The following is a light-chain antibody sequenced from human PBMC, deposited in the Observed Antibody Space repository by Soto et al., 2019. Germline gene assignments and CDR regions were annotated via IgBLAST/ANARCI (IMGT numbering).Light chain of an antibody. CDR1: TGHNTYA. Sequence: QLVLTQTPSASASVGASVKLTCTLSTGHNTYAIAWHQQQPNKGPRYLMNLNSDGSHTKGDGIPDRFSGSSSGAVRYLTISSLQSEDEADYYCQTWGTGTVVFGGGTKLTVL. CDR3: QTWGTGTVV. CDR2: LNSDGSH. V-gene: IGLV4-69*01. J-gene: IGLJ3*02.